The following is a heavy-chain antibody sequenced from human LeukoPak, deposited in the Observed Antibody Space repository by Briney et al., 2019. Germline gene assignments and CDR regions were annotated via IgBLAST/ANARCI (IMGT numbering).Heavy chain of an antibody. V-gene: IGHV3-23*01. Sequence: GGSLRLSCAASGFTFSSYGMSWVRQAPGKGLEWVSAISGSGGSTYYADSVKGRFTISRDNSKNTLYLQMNSLRAEDTAVYYCAKVDRYYYGSGLSSFDYWGQGTLVTVSS. CDR1: GFTFSSYG. CDR3: AKVDRYYYGSGLSSFDY. D-gene: IGHD3-10*01. CDR2: ISGSGGST. J-gene: IGHJ4*02.